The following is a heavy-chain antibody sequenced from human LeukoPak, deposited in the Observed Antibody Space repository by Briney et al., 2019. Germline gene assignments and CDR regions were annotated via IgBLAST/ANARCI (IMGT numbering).Heavy chain of an antibody. CDR3: AGHSSGYLFDY. CDR2: IIPILGIA. J-gene: IGHJ4*02. CDR1: GGTFSSYA. V-gene: IGHV1-69*04. Sequence: ASVKVSCKASGGTFSSYAISWVRQAPGQGLEWMGRIIPILGIANYAQKFQGRVTITADKSTSTAYMELSSLRSEDTAVYYCAGHSSGYLFDYWGQGTLVTVSS. D-gene: IGHD3-22*01.